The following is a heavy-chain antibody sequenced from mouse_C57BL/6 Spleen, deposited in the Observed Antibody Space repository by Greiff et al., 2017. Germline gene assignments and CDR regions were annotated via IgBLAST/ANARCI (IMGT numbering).Heavy chain of an antibody. Sequence: DVMLVESGGGLVKPGGSLKLSCAASGFTFSSYAMSWVRQTPEKRLGWVATISDGGSYTYYPDNVKGRFTISRDNAKNNLYLQMSQLKSEDTAMYYCARDDESYAMDYWGQGTSVTVSA. CDR2: ISDGGSYT. V-gene: IGHV5-4*01. CDR1: GFTFSSYA. D-gene: IGHD2-3*01. J-gene: IGHJ4*01. CDR3: ARDDESYAMDY.